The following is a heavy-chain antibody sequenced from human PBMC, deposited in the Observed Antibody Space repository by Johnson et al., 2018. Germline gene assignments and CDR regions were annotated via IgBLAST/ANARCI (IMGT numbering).Heavy chain of an antibody. Sequence: QVQLVESGGGLVKXGGSLRLSCAASGFTFSDYYMSWIRQAPGKGLEWVSYISSSSSYIYYADSVKGRFTISRDNAKNSLYLQMNSRRAEDTAVYYCARIGFMNYYYYYMDVWGQGTTVTVSS. CDR3: ARIGFMNYYYYYMDV. D-gene: IGHD3-16*01. CDR2: ISSSSSYI. CDR1: GFTFSDYY. V-gene: IGHV3-11*06. J-gene: IGHJ6*03.